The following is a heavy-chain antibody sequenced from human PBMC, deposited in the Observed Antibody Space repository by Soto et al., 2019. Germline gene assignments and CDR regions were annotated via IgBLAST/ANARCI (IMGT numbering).Heavy chain of an antibody. Sequence: QMQLQESGPGLVKPSETLSLKCAVSGGSISSSSYYWGWIRQSPGKAPEWIGSLFYSGSPYFNPSLKSRVSIFVDTSKNEFSLTLRSVTAADTAVYYCASQLLGGMAGYFDLWGRGTLVTVSS. J-gene: IGHJ2*01. CDR2: LFYSGSP. CDR1: GGSISSSSYY. D-gene: IGHD7-27*01. CDR3: ASQLLGGMAGYFDL. V-gene: IGHV4-39*01.